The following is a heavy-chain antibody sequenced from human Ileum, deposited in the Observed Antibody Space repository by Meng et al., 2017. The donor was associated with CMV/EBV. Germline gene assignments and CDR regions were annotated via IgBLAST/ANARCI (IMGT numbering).Heavy chain of an antibody. D-gene: IGHD2-2*01. V-gene: IGHV4-4*07. Sequence: GQLLESGPGLVKPSETLSLPCTVSGGSISGYYWSWIRQPATKGLEWIGRVYSSGSTDYNPSLQSRVTMSVDTSKNQFSLKLSSVTAADTAVYYCARGSSSWAFDYWGQGTLVTVSS. J-gene: IGHJ4*02. CDR3: ARGSSSWAFDY. CDR2: VYSSGST. CDR1: GGSISGYY.